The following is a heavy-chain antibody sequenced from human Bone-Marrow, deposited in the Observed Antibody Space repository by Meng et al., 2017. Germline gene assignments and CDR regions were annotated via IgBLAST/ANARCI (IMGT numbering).Heavy chain of an antibody. CDR2: INPKTGGT. V-gene: IGHV1-2*06. J-gene: IGHJ5*02. CDR3: ARGPSSAANWFDP. Sequence: ASVKVSCKASGYTFTGYYIHWVRQAPGQGLEWMGRINPKTGGTSYVQKLQGRVTMTRDTTISTAYMELSSLRSDDTAVYDCARGPSSAANWFDPWGQGTLVTVSS. CDR1: GYTFTGYY. D-gene: IGHD3-3*01.